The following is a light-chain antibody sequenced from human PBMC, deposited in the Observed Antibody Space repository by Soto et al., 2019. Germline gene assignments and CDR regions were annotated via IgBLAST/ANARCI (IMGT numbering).Light chain of an antibody. CDR3: HQYESWT. CDR1: QSFNSIY. J-gene: IGKJ1*01. Sequence: EIVLTQSPGILSLSPWERATLSCRASQSFNSIYLAWYQQKPGQAPRLLIYGASSRATGIPDRFSGSGSGTDCTLTISRLEPEDFAVYYCHQYESWTFGQGTKVDIK. V-gene: IGKV3-20*01. CDR2: GAS.